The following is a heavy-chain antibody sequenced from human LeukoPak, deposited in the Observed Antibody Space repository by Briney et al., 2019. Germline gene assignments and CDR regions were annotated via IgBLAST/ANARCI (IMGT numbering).Heavy chain of an antibody. CDR3: ARDLAWGAFDY. J-gene: IGHJ4*02. Sequence: GRSLRLSCSASGFTFSSYAMHWVRQAPGKGLEWVAVISYDGGYKYYADSVKGRFTISRDDSKNTLSLQMNSLRVEDTAVYYCARDLAWGAFDYWGQGTLVTVSS. V-gene: IGHV3-30*04. CDR2: ISYDGGYK. D-gene: IGHD7-27*01. CDR1: GFTFSSYA.